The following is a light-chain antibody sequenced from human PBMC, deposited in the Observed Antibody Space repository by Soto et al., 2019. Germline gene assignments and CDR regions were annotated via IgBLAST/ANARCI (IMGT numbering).Light chain of an antibody. J-gene: IGLJ1*01. V-gene: IGLV1-40*01. Sequence: QSVLTQPPSVSGAPVQRVSISCTGSSTNIGAGYGVHWYQQRPGTAPKLLIVGNTIRPSGXXXXXXXXXXXXXXXLAITGXXXXDEGDYYCQSYDSTLSARYVFGTGTKVTVL. CDR2: GNT. CDR1: STNIGAGYG. CDR3: QSYDSTLSARYV.